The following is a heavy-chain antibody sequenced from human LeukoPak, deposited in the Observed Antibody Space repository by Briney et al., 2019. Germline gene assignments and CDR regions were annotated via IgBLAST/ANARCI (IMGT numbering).Heavy chain of an antibody. D-gene: IGHD6-6*01. CDR2: IVPVLGTA. J-gene: IGHJ4*02. CDR1: GGTFSNYA. Sequence: ASVKVSCKASGGTFSNYAINWVRQAPGQGLDWLGGIVPVLGTANYAQKFQGRVTITTDESTSTVYMELSSLRSEDTAVYYCARARSDGSGIAARYDYWGQGTLVTVSS. CDR3: ARARSDGSGIAARYDY. V-gene: IGHV1-69*05.